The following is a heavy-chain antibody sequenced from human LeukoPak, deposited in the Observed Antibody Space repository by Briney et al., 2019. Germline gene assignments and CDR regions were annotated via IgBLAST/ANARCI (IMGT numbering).Heavy chain of an antibody. CDR2: ISSSGSTI. D-gene: IGHD4-23*01. J-gene: IGHJ3*02. CDR3: ARCGNWGVGHAFDI. CDR1: GFTFSSYE. Sequence: GGSLRLSCAASGFTFSSYEMNWVRQAPGKGLEWVSYISSSGSTIYSADSVKGRFSISRDNAKNSLHLQMNSLRAEDTAVYYCARCGNWGVGHAFDIWGQGTMVTVSS. V-gene: IGHV3-48*03.